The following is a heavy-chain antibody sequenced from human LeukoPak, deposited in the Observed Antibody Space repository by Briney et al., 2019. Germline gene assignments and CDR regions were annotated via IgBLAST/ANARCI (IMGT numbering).Heavy chain of an antibody. D-gene: IGHD2-2*01. Sequence: GGSVKVSFKASGGPFSSYAISWVRQAPGQGLEWMGRIIPILGIANYAQKFQGRVTITADKSTSTAYMELSSLRSEDTAVYYCATTYCSSTSCYPWYFDYWGQGTLVTVSS. J-gene: IGHJ4*02. CDR2: IIPILGIA. V-gene: IGHV1-69*04. CDR1: GGPFSSYA. CDR3: ATTYCSSTSCYPWYFDY.